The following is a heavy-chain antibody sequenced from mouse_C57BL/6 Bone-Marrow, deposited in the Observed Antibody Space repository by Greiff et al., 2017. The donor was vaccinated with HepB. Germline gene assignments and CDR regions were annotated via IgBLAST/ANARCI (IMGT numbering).Heavy chain of an antibody. V-gene: IGHV6-3*01. CDR2: IRLKSDNYAT. J-gene: IGHJ3*01. Sequence: EVKLMESGGGLVQPGGSMKLSCVASGFTFSNYWMNWVRQSPEKGLEWVAQIRLKSDNYATHYAESVKGRFTISRDDSKSSVYLQMNNLRAEDTGIYYCTSSSYWFAYWGQGTLVTVSA. D-gene: IGHD1-1*01. CDR3: TSSSYWFAY. CDR1: GFTFSNYW.